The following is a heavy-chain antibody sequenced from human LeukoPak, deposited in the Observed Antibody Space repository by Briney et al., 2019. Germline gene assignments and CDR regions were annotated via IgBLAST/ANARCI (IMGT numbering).Heavy chain of an antibody. CDR2: INHSGST. J-gene: IGHJ5*02. Sequence: SSETLSLTCAVYGGSFSGYYWSWIRQPPGKGLEWIGEINHSGSTNYNPSLKSRVTISVDTSKNQFSLKLSSVTAADTAVYYCARQPADFWSPNWFDPWGQGTLVTVSS. V-gene: IGHV4-34*01. CDR1: GGSFSGYY. CDR3: ARQPADFWSPNWFDP. D-gene: IGHD3-3*01.